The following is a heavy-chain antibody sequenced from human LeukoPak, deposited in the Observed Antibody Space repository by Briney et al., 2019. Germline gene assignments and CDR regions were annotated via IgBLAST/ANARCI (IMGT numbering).Heavy chain of an antibody. Sequence: EGSLRLSCAASGFTFSSYGMHWVRQAPGKGLEWVAFIRFDGSNKYYADSVKGRFTISRDNSKNTLYLQMNSLRAEDTAVYYCARDVMLGSSGSGGYFDLWGRGTLVTVSS. D-gene: IGHD6-13*01. CDR3: ARDVMLGSSGSGGYFDL. CDR2: IRFDGSNK. CDR1: GFTFSSYG. J-gene: IGHJ2*01. V-gene: IGHV3-30*02.